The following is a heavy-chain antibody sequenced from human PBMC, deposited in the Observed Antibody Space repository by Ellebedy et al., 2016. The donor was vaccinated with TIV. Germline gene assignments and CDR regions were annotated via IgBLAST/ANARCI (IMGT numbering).Heavy chain of an antibody. CDR2: ISISGTTL. V-gene: IGHV3-48*01. CDR3: ARVDRVSHAMDV. Sequence: GGSLRLSXAASGFTLSNSGMTWVRQAPGKGLEWVSYISISGTTLYYADPVRGRFTISRDNAKNSLYLRMNSLRADDTAMYYCARVDRVSHAMDVWGQGTPVTVSS. J-gene: IGHJ6*02. D-gene: IGHD1-14*01. CDR1: GFTLSNSG.